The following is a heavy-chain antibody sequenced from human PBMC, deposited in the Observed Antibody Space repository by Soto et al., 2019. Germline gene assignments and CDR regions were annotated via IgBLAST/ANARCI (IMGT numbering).Heavy chain of an antibody. CDR3: ARKSSGYYLIDDY. J-gene: IGHJ4*02. Sequence: QVQLQESGPGLVKPSETLSLTCTVSGGSVSSGTYYWTWIRQPPGKGLEWIGYIYYSGSTNYNPSPKSRVTISVDTSKNQFSLKLSSVTAADTAVYYCARKSSGYYLIDDYWGQGTLVTVSS. V-gene: IGHV4-61*01. CDR1: GGSVSSGTYY. D-gene: IGHD3-22*01. CDR2: IYYSGST.